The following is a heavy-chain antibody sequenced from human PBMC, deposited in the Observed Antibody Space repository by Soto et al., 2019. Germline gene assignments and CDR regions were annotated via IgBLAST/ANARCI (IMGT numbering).Heavy chain of an antibody. V-gene: IGHV4-59*08. CDR2: IYYIGST. CDR3: ARRYGGNLDY. D-gene: IGHD2-15*01. Sequence: QVQLQESGPGLVKPSETLSLTCTVSGGSISSYYWTWIRQPPGKGLEWIGYIYYIGSTNYNPALKSRVTISVDTSKNQFSLKLSSVTAADTAVYYCARRYGGNLDYWGQGTLVTVSS. CDR1: GGSISSYY. J-gene: IGHJ4*02.